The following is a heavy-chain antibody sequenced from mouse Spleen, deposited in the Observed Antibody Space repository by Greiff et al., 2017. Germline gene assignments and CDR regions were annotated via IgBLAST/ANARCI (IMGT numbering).Heavy chain of an antibody. CDR1: GFTFSDYG. J-gene: IGHJ2*01. CDR2: ISSGSSTI. V-gene: IGHV5-17*01. Sequence: EVQVVESGGGLVKPGGSLKLSCAASGFTFSDYGMHWVRQAPAKGLEWVAYISSGSSTIYYADTVQGRFTISRDNAKNTLFLQMTSLMSEDTAMYYCARPQTGWNFDYWGQGTTLTVSS. D-gene: IGHD4-1*01. CDR3: ARPQTGWNFDY.